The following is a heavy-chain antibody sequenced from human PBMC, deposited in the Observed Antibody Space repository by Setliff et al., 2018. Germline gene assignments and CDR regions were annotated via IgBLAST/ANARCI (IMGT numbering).Heavy chain of an antibody. CDR1: GGSIRSYY. CDR2: MYYSGTT. CDR3: ARHDVLVRWFDY. D-gene: IGHD3-10*01. Sequence: SETLSLTCNVSGGSIRSYYRSWIRQPPGKGLEWIGNMYYSGTTNYNPSLKSRATISVDTSKNQFSLRLSSVTAADTAFYYCARHDVLVRWFDYWGQGTLVTVSS. J-gene: IGHJ4*02. V-gene: IGHV4-59*08.